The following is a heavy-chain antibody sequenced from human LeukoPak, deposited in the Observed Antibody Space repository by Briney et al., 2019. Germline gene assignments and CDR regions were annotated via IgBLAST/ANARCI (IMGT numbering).Heavy chain of an antibody. CDR2: ISRNGDTT. J-gene: IGHJ3*02. Sequence: GGSLRLSCSASGFTFSTFPMHWVRQAPGKGLEYFSAISRNGDTTYYADSVKGRFTISRDNSKNTLYLQMSSLRPEDTAVYYCVKAVTDDAFDIWGQGTMVTVSS. CDR1: GFTFSTFP. D-gene: IGHD6-19*01. CDR3: VKAVTDDAFDI. V-gene: IGHV3-64D*06.